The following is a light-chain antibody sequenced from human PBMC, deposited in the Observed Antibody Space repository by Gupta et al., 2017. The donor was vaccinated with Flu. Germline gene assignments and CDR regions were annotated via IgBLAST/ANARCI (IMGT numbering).Light chain of an antibody. CDR3: HQYNSYSPET. J-gene: IGKJ2*01. CDR1: QSINNW. V-gene: IGKV1-5*03. Sequence: DIQMTQSPSTLSASVGDRVTITCRASQSINNWLAWYQQKPGKAPKLLIYKASNLQSGGPSRFSGSGSGTEFSLTISSLQPDDFAIYYCHQYNSYSPETFGQGTKLEIK. CDR2: KAS.